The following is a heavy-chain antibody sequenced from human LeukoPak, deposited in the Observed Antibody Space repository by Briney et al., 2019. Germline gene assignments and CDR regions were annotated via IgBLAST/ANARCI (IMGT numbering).Heavy chain of an antibody. Sequence: GGSLRLSCAGSGFTFSNYWIHWVRQVPGKGLVWVSRINGDGRTTNYADSVKGRFTISRDNARNTVYLQMNSLRPEDTAVYYCARGVDYYENSGTIDYWGQGTLVTVSS. CDR3: ARGVDYYENSGTIDY. CDR1: GFTFSNYW. J-gene: IGHJ4*02. D-gene: IGHD3-22*01. V-gene: IGHV3-74*01. CDR2: INGDGRTT.